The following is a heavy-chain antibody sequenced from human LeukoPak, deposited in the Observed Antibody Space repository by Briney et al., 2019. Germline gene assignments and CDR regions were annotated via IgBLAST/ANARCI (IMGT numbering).Heavy chain of an antibody. D-gene: IGHD3-10*01. CDR3: ARVYYGSGSYYYYGMDV. V-gene: IGHV4-39*07. CDR2: IYYTGTT. Sequence: PSETLSLTCTVSGGSISNSAYYWGWIRQPPGKGLEWIGSIYYTGTTNYNPSLKSRVTISVDTSKNQFSLKLSSVTAADTAVYYCARVYYGSGSYYYYGMDVWGQGTTVTVSS. J-gene: IGHJ6*02. CDR1: GGSISNSAYY.